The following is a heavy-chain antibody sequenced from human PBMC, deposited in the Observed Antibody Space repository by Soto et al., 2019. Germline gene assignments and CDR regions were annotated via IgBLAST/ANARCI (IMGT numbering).Heavy chain of an antibody. CDR3: ARAAMGGSSWPFDY. CDR2: IYHSGST. Sequence: QVQLQESGPGLVKPSGTLSLTCAVSGGSISSSNWWSWVRQPPGKGLEWIGEIYHSGSTNYNPSLKSRVTIXVXEXKNQFSLKLSSVTAADTAVYYCARAAMGGSSWPFDYWGQGTLVTVSS. J-gene: IGHJ4*02. D-gene: IGHD6-13*01. CDR1: GGSISSSNW. V-gene: IGHV4-4*02.